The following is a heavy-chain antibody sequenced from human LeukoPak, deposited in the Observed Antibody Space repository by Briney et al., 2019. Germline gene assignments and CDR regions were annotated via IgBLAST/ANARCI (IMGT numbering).Heavy chain of an antibody. D-gene: IGHD4-23*01. CDR3: ARATLGMGPPPSSVY. J-gene: IGHJ4*02. V-gene: IGHV3-21*01. Sequence: GGSVRHSCAASGFNFSSYSMNWVRQAPGKGLEWVSSISSSSSYIFYADSVKGRFTISRDNAKNSLYLQMNSLRADDTAVYYCARATLGMGPPPSSVYWGQGTLVTVSS. CDR2: ISSSSSYI. CDR1: GFNFSSYS.